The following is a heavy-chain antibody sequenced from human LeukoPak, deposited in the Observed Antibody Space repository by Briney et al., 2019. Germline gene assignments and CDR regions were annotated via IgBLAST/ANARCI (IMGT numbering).Heavy chain of an antibody. D-gene: IGHD4-17*01. J-gene: IGHJ3*02. CDR1: VYTHTSYY. CDR3: TRPDTDYGDYGLAFDI. CDR2: INPGNGFT. Sequence: ASVKVPCKASVYTHTSYYMHWVRQPPGQGLEGMGIINPGNGFTSYAQKFQDRVTMTRDTSTSTVYMELSSLRSEDTAVYFCTRPDTDYGDYGLAFDIWGQGTMVTFSS. V-gene: IGHV1-46*01.